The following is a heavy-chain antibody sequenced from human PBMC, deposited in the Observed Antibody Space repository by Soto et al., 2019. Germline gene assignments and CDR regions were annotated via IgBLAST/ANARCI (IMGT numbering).Heavy chain of an antibody. Sequence: AQLVESGGSLVKPGGSLRLSCAASGFAFGDYIMNWVRQAPGRGLEWVASISHSGTYIFYADSVKGRFAISRDNAEGSLFLQMSSLRVEDTPIYYCASPRDYCVSTSNCFIAFDLWGQGTRVTVSS. V-gene: IGHV3-21*01. CDR1: GFAFGDYI. J-gene: IGHJ3*01. CDR3: ASPRDYCVSTSNCFIAFDL. D-gene: IGHD2-2*01. CDR2: ISHSGTYI.